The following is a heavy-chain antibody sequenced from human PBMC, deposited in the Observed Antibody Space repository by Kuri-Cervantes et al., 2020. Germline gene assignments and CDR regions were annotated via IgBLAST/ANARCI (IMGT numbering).Heavy chain of an antibody. V-gene: IGHV3-9*01. J-gene: IGHJ4*02. D-gene: IGHD4-17*01. CDR1: GFTFGDCA. CDR2: ISWNSGSI. Sequence: SLKISCAASGFTFGDCAMHWVRQAPGKGLEWVSGISWNSGSIGYADSVKGRFTISRDNAKNSLYLQMNSLRAEDTALYYCAKGGATVTIVAFDYWGQGTLVTVSS. CDR3: AKGGATVTIVAFDY.